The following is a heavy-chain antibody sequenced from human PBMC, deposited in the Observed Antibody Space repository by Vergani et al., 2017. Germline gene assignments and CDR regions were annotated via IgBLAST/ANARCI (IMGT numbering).Heavy chain of an antibody. Sequence: QVQLAESGGGVVQPGRSLRLSCAASGFTFSSYAMHWVRQAPGKGLEWVAVISYDGSIKYYADSVKGRFTISRDNSKNTLYLQMNSLRAEDTAVYYCARGNYDFWSGYRLHYYYYYYMDVWGKGTTVTVSS. D-gene: IGHD3-3*01. V-gene: IGHV3-30-3*01. CDR3: ARGNYDFWSGYRLHYYYYYYMDV. J-gene: IGHJ6*03. CDR1: GFTFSSYA. CDR2: ISYDGSIK.